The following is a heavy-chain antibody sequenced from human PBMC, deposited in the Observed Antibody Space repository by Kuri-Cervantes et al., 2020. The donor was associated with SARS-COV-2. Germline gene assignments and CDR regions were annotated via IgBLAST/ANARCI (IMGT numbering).Heavy chain of an antibody. CDR3: ARVVRTGGNAFVDY. Sequence: GGSLRLSCAASGFTVSSNYMSWVRQAPGKGLEWVSVIYSGGSTYYADSVKGRFTISRDNSKNTLYLQMDSLRAEDTAVYYCARVVRTGGNAFVDYWGQGTLVTVSS. CDR2: IYSGGST. J-gene: IGHJ4*02. V-gene: IGHV3-53*01. CDR1: GFTVSSNY. D-gene: IGHD4-23*01.